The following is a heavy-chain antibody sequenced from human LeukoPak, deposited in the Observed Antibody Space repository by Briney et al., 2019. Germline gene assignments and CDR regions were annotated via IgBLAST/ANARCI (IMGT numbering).Heavy chain of an antibody. V-gene: IGHV1-69*05. D-gene: IGHD6-19*01. J-gene: IGHJ2*01. CDR2: IIPIFGTA. CDR3: ARGSYSSGWYVGWYFDL. Sequence: SVKVSCKASGGTFSSYAISWVRQAPGQGLEWIGGIIPIFGTANYAQKFQGRVTITTDESTSTAYMELSSLRSEDTAVYYCARGSYSSGWYVGWYFDLWGRGTLVTVSS. CDR1: GGTFSSYA.